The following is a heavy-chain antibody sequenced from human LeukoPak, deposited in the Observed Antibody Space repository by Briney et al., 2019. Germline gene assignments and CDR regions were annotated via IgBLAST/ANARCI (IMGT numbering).Heavy chain of an antibody. D-gene: IGHD2-15*01. Sequence: GGSLRLSCAAPGFTFSSYSMNWVRQAPGKGLEWVSYISSSSSTIYYADSVKGRFTISRDNAKNSLYLQMSSLRDEDTAVYYCARSDIVVVVAATPWVEYFDYWGQGTLVTVSS. J-gene: IGHJ4*02. V-gene: IGHV3-48*02. CDR3: ARSDIVVVVAATPWVEYFDY. CDR2: ISSSSSTI. CDR1: GFTFSSYS.